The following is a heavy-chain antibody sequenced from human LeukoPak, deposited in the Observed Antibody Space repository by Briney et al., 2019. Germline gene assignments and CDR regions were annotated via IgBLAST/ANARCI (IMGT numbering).Heavy chain of an antibody. J-gene: IGHJ3*02. D-gene: IGHD3-10*01. CDR1: GFTFSSYS. CDR2: IKQDGSEK. Sequence: GSLRLSCAASGFTFSSYSMNWVRQAPGKGLEWVANIKQDGSEKYYVDSVKGRFTISRDNAKNSLYLQMNSLRAEDTAVYYCARNLLLWFGELFGNYAFDIWGQGTMVTVSS. CDR3: ARNLLLWFGELFGNYAFDI. V-gene: IGHV3-7*01.